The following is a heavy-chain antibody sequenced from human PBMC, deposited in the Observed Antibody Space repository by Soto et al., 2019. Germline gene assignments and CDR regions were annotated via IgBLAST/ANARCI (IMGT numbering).Heavy chain of an antibody. D-gene: IGHD3-22*01. CDR2: ISLDGSRT. V-gene: IGHV3-74*01. J-gene: IGHJ3*01. CDR1: GFTFSTYW. Sequence: EVQLVESGGGLVQPGGSLRLSCAVSGFTFSTYWMHWVRQVPGKGLVWVSRISLDGSRTSYADSVKGRFTISRDNAKNTLYLQMRSLRAEDSAVYFCVRDRDFYDGRGYASPGDAVDVWGQGTVVSVSS. CDR3: VRDRDFYDGRGYASPGDAVDV.